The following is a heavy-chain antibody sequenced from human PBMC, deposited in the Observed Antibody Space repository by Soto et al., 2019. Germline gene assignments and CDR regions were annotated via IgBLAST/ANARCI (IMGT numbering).Heavy chain of an antibody. J-gene: IGHJ4*02. CDR1: GFTFSSYA. V-gene: IGHV3-23*01. CDR3: AKATHAVPAAMLFDY. CDR2: ISGSGGST. Sequence: GGSLRLSCAASGFTFSSYAMSWVRQAPGKGLEWVSGISGSGGSTYYADSVKGRFTISRDNSKNTLYLQMNSLRAEDTAVYYCAKATHAVPAAMLFDYWGQGTLVTVSS. D-gene: IGHD2-2*01.